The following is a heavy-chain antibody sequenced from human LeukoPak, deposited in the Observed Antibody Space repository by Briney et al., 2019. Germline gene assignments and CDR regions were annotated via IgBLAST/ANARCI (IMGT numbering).Heavy chain of an antibody. V-gene: IGHV3-30*04. J-gene: IGHJ4*02. CDR3: ARDLGTAHFDY. Sequence: GGSLRLSCAASGFTFSSYAMHWVRQAPGKGLEWVAVISYDGSNKYYADSVKGRFTISRDNSKNTLYLQVNSLRAEDTAVYYCARDLGTAHFDYWGQGTLVTVSS. CDR1: GFTFSSYA. CDR2: ISYDGSNK.